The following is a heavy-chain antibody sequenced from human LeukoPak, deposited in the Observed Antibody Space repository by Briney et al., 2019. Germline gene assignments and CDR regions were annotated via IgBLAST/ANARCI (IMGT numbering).Heavy chain of an antibody. CDR2: IYSGGST. D-gene: IGHD4/OR15-4a*01. Sequence: GGSLRLSCAASGFTVSSNYMSWVRQAPGKGLEWVSVIYSGGSTYYADSVKGRFTISRDNAKNSLYLQMNSLRVEDTAVYYCATKVPGTSHFSSWGQGTLVTVSS. V-gene: IGHV3-53*01. CDR1: GFTVSSNY. J-gene: IGHJ4*02. CDR3: ATKVPGTSHFSS.